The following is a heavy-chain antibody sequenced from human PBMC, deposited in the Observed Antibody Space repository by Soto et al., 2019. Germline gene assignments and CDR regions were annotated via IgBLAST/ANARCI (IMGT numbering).Heavy chain of an antibody. J-gene: IGHJ6*02. CDR3: ARERGQYYYDSSGYYTNYYYGMDV. CDR2: IYYSGST. V-gene: IGHV4-31*03. Sequence: SETLSLTCTVSGGSISSGGYYWSWIRQHPGKGLEWIGYIYYSGSTYYNPSLKSRVTISVDTSKNQFSLKLSSVTAADTAVYYCARERGQYYYDSSGYYTNYYYGMDVWGQGTTVTVSS. D-gene: IGHD3-22*01. CDR1: GGSISSGGYY.